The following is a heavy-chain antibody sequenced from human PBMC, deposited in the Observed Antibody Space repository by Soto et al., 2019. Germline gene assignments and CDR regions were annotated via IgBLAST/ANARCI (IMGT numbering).Heavy chain of an antibody. CDR1: GGSISSGDYY. CDR2: IYYSGST. Sequence: SETLSLTCTVSGGSISSGDYYWSWIRQPPGKGLEWIGYIYYSGSTYYNPSLKSRVTISVDTSKNQFSLKLSAVTAADTAVYYCARETPLLLWFGESTRLRAFDIWGQGTMVTVSS. D-gene: IGHD3-10*01. V-gene: IGHV4-30-4*01. CDR3: ARETPLLLWFGESTRLRAFDI. J-gene: IGHJ3*02.